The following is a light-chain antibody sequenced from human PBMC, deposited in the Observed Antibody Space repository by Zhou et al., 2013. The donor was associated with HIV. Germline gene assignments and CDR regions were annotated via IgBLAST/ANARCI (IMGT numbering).Light chain of an antibody. V-gene: IGKV1-5*03. CDR3: QQYDNLQWT. Sequence: DIQMTQSPSTLSASVGDRVIITCRASQSIGMWLAWYQQKPGRAPKLLMSKTSSLESGVPSRFSGSGSGTEFTFTISSLQPEDIATYYCQQYDNLQWTFGQGTKVEIK. J-gene: IGKJ1*01. CDR2: KTS. CDR1: QSIGMW.